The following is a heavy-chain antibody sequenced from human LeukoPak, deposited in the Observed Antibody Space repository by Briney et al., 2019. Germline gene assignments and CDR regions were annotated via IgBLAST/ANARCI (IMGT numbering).Heavy chain of an antibody. CDR3: ARDREMATTTFDY. V-gene: IGHV3-48*01. D-gene: IGHD5-24*01. J-gene: IGHJ4*02. Sequence: PGGSLRLSCAASGFTFSSYSMNWVRQAPGKGLEWVSYISSSRSTIYYADSVKGRFTISRDNAKNSLYLQMNSLRAEDTAVYYCARDREMATTTFDYWGQGTLVTVSS. CDR1: GFTFSSYS. CDR2: ISSSRSTI.